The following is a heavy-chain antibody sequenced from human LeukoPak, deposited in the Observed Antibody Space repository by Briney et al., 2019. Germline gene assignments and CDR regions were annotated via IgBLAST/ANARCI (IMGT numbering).Heavy chain of an antibody. D-gene: IGHD3-22*01. J-gene: IGHJ4*02. CDR3: AKGVTMIVVASFDY. Sequence: GGSLRLSCAASGIAVSNNYMNWVRQAPGKGLEWVSLIYVGGSTYYAESVKGRFTISRDNSKNTLYLQMNSLRAEETAVYYCAKGVTMIVVASFDYWGQGTLVTVSS. V-gene: IGHV3-53*01. CDR2: IYVGGST. CDR1: GIAVSNNY.